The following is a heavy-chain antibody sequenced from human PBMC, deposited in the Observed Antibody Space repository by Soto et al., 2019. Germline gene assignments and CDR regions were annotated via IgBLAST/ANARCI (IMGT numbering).Heavy chain of an antibody. Sequence: SETLSLTCAVYGGSFIDYYWRWIRQPPGKGLEWIGEINHSGSTNYNPSLKSRVTISVDTSKNQFSLKLSSVTAADTAVYYCARARVGATLNDFDYWGQGTMVTVSS. CDR3: ARARVGATLNDFDY. V-gene: IGHV4-34*01. CDR1: GGSFIDYY. J-gene: IGHJ4*02. CDR2: INHSGST. D-gene: IGHD1-26*01.